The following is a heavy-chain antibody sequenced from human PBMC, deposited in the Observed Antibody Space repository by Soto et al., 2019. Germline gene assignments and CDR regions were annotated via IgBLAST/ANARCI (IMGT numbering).Heavy chain of an antibody. V-gene: IGHV3-30-3*01. CDR3: ARDHYYGSGRPRPYYHYYGMDV. Sequence: GGSLRLSCAASGFTFSSYAMHWVRQAPGKGLEWVAVISYDGSNKYYADSVKGRFTISRDNSKNTLYLQMNSLRAEDTAVYYCARDHYYGSGRPRPYYHYYGMDVWAQGTTVTVSS. J-gene: IGHJ6*02. D-gene: IGHD3-10*01. CDR1: GFTFSSYA. CDR2: ISYDGSNK.